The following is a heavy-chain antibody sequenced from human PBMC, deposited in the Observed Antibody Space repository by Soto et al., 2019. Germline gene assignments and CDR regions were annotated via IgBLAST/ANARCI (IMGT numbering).Heavy chain of an antibody. CDR1: GGSFSGYY. CDR2: INHSGST. CDR3: ARGRSNWNYSRGLRKEKDNWFDP. J-gene: IGHJ5*02. V-gene: IGHV4-34*01. Sequence: PSETLSLTCAVYGGSFSGYYWSWIRQPPGKGLEWIGEINHSGSTNYNPSLKSRVTISVDTSKNQFSLKLSSVTAADTAVYYCARGRSNWNYSRGLRKEKDNWFDPWGQGTLVTVSS. D-gene: IGHD1-7*01.